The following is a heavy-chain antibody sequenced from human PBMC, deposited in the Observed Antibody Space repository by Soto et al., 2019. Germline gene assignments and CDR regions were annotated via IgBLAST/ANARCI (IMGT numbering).Heavy chain of an antibody. CDR2: ISGSGGST. Sequence: GGSLRLSCAASGFTFSSYAMSWVRQAPGKGLEWVSAISGSGGSTYYADSVKGRFTISRDNSKNTLYLQMNSLRAEDTAVYYCATPEGTDFWSGYYYFDYWGQGTLVTVSS. D-gene: IGHD3-3*01. J-gene: IGHJ4*02. CDR1: GFTFSSYA. V-gene: IGHV3-23*01. CDR3: ATPEGTDFWSGYYYFDY.